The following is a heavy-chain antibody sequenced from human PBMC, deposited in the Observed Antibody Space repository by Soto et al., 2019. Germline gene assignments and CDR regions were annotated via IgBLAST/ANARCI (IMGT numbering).Heavy chain of an antibody. J-gene: IGHJ4*02. D-gene: IGHD6-19*01. CDR1: GGSISSSSYY. CDR3: ASHAGQSSGFTDY. CDR2: IYYSGST. Sequence: QLQLQESGPGLVKPSETLSLTCTVSGGSISSSSYYWGWIRQPPGKGLVWIGSIYYSGSTYYNPSLKSRVTISVDTSKKHFTLKLSSVTAADPAVYYCASHAGQSSGFTDYWGQGTLVTVSS. V-gene: IGHV4-39*02.